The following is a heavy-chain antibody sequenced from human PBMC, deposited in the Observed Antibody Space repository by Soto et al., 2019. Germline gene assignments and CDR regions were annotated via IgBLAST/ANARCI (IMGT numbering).Heavy chain of an antibody. V-gene: IGHV3-53*01. CDR3: ARVVHDFWSGYWYYYGMDV. CDR1: GFTVSSNY. J-gene: IGHJ6*02. CDR2: IYSGGST. Sequence: GGSLRLSCAASGFTVSSNYMSWVRQAPGKGLEWVSVIYSGGSTYYADSVKGRFTISRDNSKNTLYLQMNSLRAEDTAVYYCARVVHDFWSGYWYYYGMDVWGQGTTVTVSS. D-gene: IGHD3-3*01.